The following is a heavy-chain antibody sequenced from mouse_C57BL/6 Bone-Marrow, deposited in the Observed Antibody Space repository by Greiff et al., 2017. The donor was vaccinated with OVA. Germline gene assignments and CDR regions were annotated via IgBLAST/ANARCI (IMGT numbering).Heavy chain of an antibody. CDR3: ARGVYYYGSSPFAY. V-gene: IGHV1-54*01. D-gene: IGHD1-1*01. CDR2: INPGSGGT. J-gene: IGHJ3*01. Sequence: VQLQQSGAELVRPGPSVKVSCKASGYAFTNYLIEWVKQRPGQGLEWIGVINPGSGGTNYNEKFKGKATLTADKSSSTAYMQLSSLTSEDSAVYFCARGVYYYGSSPFAYWGQGTLVTVSA. CDR1: GYAFTNYL.